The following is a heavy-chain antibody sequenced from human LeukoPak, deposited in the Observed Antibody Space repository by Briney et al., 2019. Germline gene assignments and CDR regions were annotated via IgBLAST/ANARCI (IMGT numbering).Heavy chain of an antibody. D-gene: IGHD3-3*01. CDR1: GGSISSGGYY. V-gene: IGHV4-30-2*01. J-gene: IGHJ4*02. CDR2: IYHSGST. Sequence: SQTLSLTCTVSGGSISSGGYYWSWIRQPPGKGLEWIGYIYHSGSTYYNPSLKSRVTISVDRSKNQFSLKLSSVTAADTAVYYCASLYYDFWSGKFYYFDYWGQETLVTVSS. CDR3: ASLYYDFWSGKFYYFDY.